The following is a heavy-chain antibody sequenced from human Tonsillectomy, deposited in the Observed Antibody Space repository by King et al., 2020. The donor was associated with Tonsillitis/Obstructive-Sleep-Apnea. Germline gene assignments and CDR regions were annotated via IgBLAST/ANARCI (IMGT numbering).Heavy chain of an antibody. CDR3: ARESYDDPRFDS. CDR1: EYIFTRYY. J-gene: IGHJ2*01. D-gene: IGHD3-22*01. Sequence: QLVQSGAEVKKPGASVKVSCKASEYIFTRYYIHWVRQAPGQGLEWMGRINPNSGETNYAQKFQGRVTMTRDTSINTAYMELTRMRSDDTVVYYLARESYDDPRFDSWGRGTLVTVYS. V-gene: IGHV1-2*05. CDR2: INPNSGET.